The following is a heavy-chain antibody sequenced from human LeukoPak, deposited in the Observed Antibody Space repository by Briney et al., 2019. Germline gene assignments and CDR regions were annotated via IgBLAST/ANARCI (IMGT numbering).Heavy chain of an antibody. CDR2: ISSSSSYI. CDR3: ARDSRDYYGMDV. Sequence: GGSLRLSCAASGFTFSSYSMNWVRRAPGKGLEWVSPISSSSSYIYYADSVKGRFTISRDNAKNSLYLQMNSLRAEDTAVYYCARDSRDYYGMDVWGQGTTVTVSS. V-gene: IGHV3-21*01. J-gene: IGHJ6*02. CDR1: GFTFSSYS.